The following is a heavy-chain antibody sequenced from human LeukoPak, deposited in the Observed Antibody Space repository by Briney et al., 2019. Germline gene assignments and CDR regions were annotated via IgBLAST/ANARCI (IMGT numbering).Heavy chain of an antibody. CDR3: VRQKQHCDGGSCFPPNC. Sequence: SETLSLTCTVTGDSMGTYYWSFIRQPAGKGLEGIGRIHTSGTTWYNASLKSRLTISVDTSKNQFSLKLNSVTATDTAIYYCVRQKQHCDGGSCFPPNCWGQGTLVTVSP. CDR1: GDSMGTYY. D-gene: IGHD2-15*01. CDR2: IHTSGTT. V-gene: IGHV4-4*07. J-gene: IGHJ4*02.